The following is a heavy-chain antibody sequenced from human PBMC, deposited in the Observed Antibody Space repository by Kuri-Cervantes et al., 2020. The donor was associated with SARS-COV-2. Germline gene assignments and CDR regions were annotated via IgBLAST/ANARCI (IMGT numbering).Heavy chain of an antibody. CDR3: AKDITPNPYDFGPGLDV. V-gene: IGHV3-30-3*01. Sequence: GESLKISCAASGFTFSRYAMHWVRQAPGKGLEWVAVISYDGTNKDYTASVKGRFTVSRDNFRNTLYLQMNSLSAGDTAVYYCAKDITPNPYDFGPGLDVWGQGTPVTVSS. D-gene: IGHD3/OR15-3a*01. J-gene: IGHJ6*02. CDR1: GFTFSRYA. CDR2: ISYDGTNK.